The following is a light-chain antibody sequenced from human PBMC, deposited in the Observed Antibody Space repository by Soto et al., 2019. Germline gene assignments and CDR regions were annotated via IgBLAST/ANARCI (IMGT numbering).Light chain of an antibody. CDR3: QQYSSHPLT. J-gene: IGKJ4*01. CDR2: DAS. CDR1: ETINTW. Sequence: DIQMTQSPSSLSVSVGDRVTITCRASETINTWLAWYQQKPGKAPKILIYDASKLERGVPSRLSGSGSGAEFTLTISSLQPDDLGTYYCQQYSSHPLTFGGGTKVEL. V-gene: IGKV1-5*01.